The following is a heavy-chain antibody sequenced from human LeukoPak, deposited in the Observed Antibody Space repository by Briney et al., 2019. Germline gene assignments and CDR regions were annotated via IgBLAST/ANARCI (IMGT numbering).Heavy chain of an antibody. CDR2: IIPIFGTA. J-gene: IGHJ6*02. CDR1: GGTFSSYA. D-gene: IGHD2-2*02. Sequence: GASVKVSCKASGGTFSSYAISWVRQAPGQGLEWMGGIIPIFGTANYAQKFQGRVTITADESTSTAYMELSSLSSEDTAVYYCARTLDCSSTSCYTEPNYYYYGMDVWGQGTTVTVSS. V-gene: IGHV1-69*13. CDR3: ARTLDCSSTSCYTEPNYYYYGMDV.